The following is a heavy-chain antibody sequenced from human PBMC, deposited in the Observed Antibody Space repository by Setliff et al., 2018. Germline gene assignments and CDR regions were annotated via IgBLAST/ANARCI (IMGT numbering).Heavy chain of an antibody. CDR1: GFTFSDYY. V-gene: IGHV3-11*06. CDR3: ARALYGYSYGYDV. J-gene: IGHJ4*02. Sequence: GGSLRLSCVASGFTFSDYYMSWIRQAPGKGLEHVSFISITSRHYTNYADSVKGRFTISRDNAKTSLYLQMNGLRAEDTGVYYCARALYGYSYGYDVWGQGTPVTVS. CDR2: ISITSRHYT. D-gene: IGHD5-18*01.